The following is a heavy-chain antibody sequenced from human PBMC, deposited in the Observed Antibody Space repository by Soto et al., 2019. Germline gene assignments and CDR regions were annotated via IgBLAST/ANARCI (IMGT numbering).Heavy chain of an antibody. CDR1: GYTFTNYG. CDR3: ASGKFYYDSSGYYFDY. Sequence: GASVKVSCKASGYTFTNYGISWVRQAPGQGLEWIGWIVVGSGNTNYAQKFQGRVTITADKSTSTAYMELSSLRSEDTAVYYCASGKFYYDSSGYYFDYWGQGTLVTVSS. D-gene: IGHD3-22*01. CDR2: IVVGSGNT. V-gene: IGHV1-18*01. J-gene: IGHJ4*02.